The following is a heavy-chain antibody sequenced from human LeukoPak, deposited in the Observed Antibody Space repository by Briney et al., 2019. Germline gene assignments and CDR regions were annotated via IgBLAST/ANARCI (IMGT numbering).Heavy chain of an antibody. CDR3: ARGAYYYDSSGFKFDY. D-gene: IGHD3-22*01. CDR1: GYTFTSYD. CDR2: MDPNSGNT. Sequence: ASVKVSCKASGYTFTSYDINWVRQATGQGLEWMGWMDPNSGNTGYAQKFQGRVTMTRNTSISTAYMELSSLRSEDTAVYYCARGAYYYDSSGFKFDYWGRGTLVTVSS. V-gene: IGHV1-8*01. J-gene: IGHJ4*02.